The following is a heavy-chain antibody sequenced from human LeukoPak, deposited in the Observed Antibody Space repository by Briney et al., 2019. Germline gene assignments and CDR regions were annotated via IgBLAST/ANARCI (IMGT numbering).Heavy chain of an antibody. V-gene: IGHV4-34*01. CDR3: ARETASGTAATY. D-gene: IGHD6-13*01. J-gene: IGHJ4*02. Sequence: SETLSLTCAVDGGSVSGYYWHWIRQPPGKGLEWIGEINHSGSTNYNPSLKSRVTLSLDTSENQFSLKLSSVTAADTAVYYCARETASGTAATYWGQGTLVTVSS. CDR1: GGSVSGYY. CDR2: INHSGST.